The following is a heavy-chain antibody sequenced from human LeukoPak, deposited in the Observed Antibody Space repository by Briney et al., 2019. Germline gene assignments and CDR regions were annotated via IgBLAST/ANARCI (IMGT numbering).Heavy chain of an antibody. D-gene: IGHD6-19*01. V-gene: IGHV3-66*02. CDR2: IYSGGST. CDR1: GFAITNNY. CDR3: ARDPYSSGWYRWFDP. J-gene: IGHJ5*02. Sequence: GGSLRLSCAASGFAITNNYISWVRQPPGKGLEWVSVIYSGGSTYYGDSVKGRFTMSRDDSKNTLYLQMNSLRVEDTAVYYCARDPYSSGWYRWFDPWGQGTLVTVSS.